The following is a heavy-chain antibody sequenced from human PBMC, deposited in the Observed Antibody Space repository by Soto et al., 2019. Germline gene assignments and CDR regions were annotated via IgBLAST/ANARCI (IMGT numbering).Heavy chain of an antibody. CDR1: GGSISSYY. Sequence: QVQLQESGPGLVKPSETLSLTCTVSGGSISSYYWSWIRQPPGKGLEWIGYIYYSGSTNYNPSLKSRVTISVDTSKNQFSLKLSSVTAADTAVYYCARGTKIAVAGTPYYYYYGMDVWGQGTTVTVSS. J-gene: IGHJ6*02. CDR3: ARGTKIAVAGTPYYYYYGMDV. CDR2: IYYSGST. V-gene: IGHV4-59*01. D-gene: IGHD6-19*01.